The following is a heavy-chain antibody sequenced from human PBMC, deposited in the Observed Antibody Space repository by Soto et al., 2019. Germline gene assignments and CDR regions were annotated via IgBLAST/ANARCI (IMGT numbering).Heavy chain of an antibody. CDR2: IYYSGST. D-gene: IGHD6-19*01. J-gene: IGHJ5*02. V-gene: IGHV4-59*01. CDR3: ARDPVAGNGGWFDP. CDR1: GGSISTYY. Sequence: ETLSLTCPVSGGSISTYYWSWIRQPPGKGLEWIGYIYYSGSTNYNPSLKSRVTISVDTSKNQFSLKLSSVTAADTAVYYCARDPVAGNGGWFDPWGQGTLVTVSS.